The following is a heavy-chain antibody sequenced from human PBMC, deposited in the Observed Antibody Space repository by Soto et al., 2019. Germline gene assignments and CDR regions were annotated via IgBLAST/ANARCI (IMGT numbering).Heavy chain of an antibody. CDR2: IIPIFGTA. J-gene: IGHJ4*02. Sequence: GASVKVSCKASGGTFSSYAISWVRQAPGQGLEWMGGIIPIFGTANYAQKFQGRVTITADKSTSTAYMELSSLRAEDTAVYYCAREALGVSATIHFDSWGPGTLVTVS. CDR1: GGTFSSYA. V-gene: IGHV1-69*06. D-gene: IGHD2-15*01. CDR3: AREALGVSATIHFDS.